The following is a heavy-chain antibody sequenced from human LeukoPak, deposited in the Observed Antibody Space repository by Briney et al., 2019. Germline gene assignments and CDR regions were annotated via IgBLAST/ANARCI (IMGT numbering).Heavy chain of an antibody. CDR2: IYYSGST. CDR1: GGSISSYY. CDR3: ARAASRSGYVAY. D-gene: IGHD2-8*02. V-gene: IGHV4-59*12. J-gene: IGHJ4*02. Sequence: SETLSLTCTVSGGSISSYYWSWIRQPPGKGLEWIGYIYYSGSTNYNPSLKSRVTISVDTSKNQFSLKLISVTAADAAVYYCARAASRSGYVAYWGQGTLATVSS.